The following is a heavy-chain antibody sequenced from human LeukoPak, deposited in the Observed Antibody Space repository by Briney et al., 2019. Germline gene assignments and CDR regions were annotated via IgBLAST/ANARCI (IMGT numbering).Heavy chain of an antibody. D-gene: IGHD6-13*01. Sequence: GGSLRLSXAASGFTLGTYWMSWVRQAPGKGLEWVATIRQDGSERFYVDSVKGRFTISRDNAKNSLYLQMSSLRAEDTAVYYYARDGTAAGLYFDLWGQGTPVTVSS. CDR1: GFTLGTYW. CDR2: IRQDGSER. J-gene: IGHJ4*01. CDR3: ARDGTAAGLYFDL. V-gene: IGHV3-7*01.